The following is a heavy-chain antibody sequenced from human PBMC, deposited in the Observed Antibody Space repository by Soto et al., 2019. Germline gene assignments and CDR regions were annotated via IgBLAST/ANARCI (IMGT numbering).Heavy chain of an antibody. CDR1: VGSISSGGYS. V-gene: IGHV4-30-2*01. D-gene: IGHD3-16*01. J-gene: IGHJ4*02. Sequence: PSETLSLTCAVSVGSISSGGYSWSWIRQPPGKGLEWIGYIYHSGSTYYNPSLKSRVTISVDRSKNQFSLKLSSVTAADTAVYYCARGPPFHWGQGTLVTVSS. CDR2: IYHSGST. CDR3: ARGPPFH.